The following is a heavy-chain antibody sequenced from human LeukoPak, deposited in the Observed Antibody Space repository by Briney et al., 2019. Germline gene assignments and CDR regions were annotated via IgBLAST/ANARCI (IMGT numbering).Heavy chain of an antibody. V-gene: IGHV3-74*01. Sequence: GGSLRLSCAASGFTFSNYWMHWVRQAPGKGLVWVSRIYSDGSITSYADSVKCRFTISSDNAKNTLYLQMNSLRAEDTAVYYCAREGRMTIFGVVCNWFDPWGQGTLVTVSS. CDR1: GFTFSNYW. CDR2: IYSDGSIT. D-gene: IGHD3-3*01. CDR3: AREGRMTIFGVVCNWFDP. J-gene: IGHJ5*02.